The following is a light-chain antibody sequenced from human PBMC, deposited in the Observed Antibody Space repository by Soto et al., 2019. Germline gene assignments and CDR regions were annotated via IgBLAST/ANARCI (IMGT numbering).Light chain of an antibody. CDR3: QQYNQWPPRT. V-gene: IGKV3-15*01. CDR2: GAS. CDR1: QSVTSN. Sequence: EIVMTQSPATLSVSPGERATLSCRASQSVTSNLAWYQQKPGQAPRLLIYGASTRATGIPARFSGSGSGTEFTLIISSLQSEDFAIYYCQQYNQWPPRTFGQGTKVEVK. J-gene: IGKJ1*01.